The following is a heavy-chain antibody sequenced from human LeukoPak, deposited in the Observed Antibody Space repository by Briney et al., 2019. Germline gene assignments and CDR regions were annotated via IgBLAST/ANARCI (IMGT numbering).Heavy chain of an antibody. D-gene: IGHD5-18*01. J-gene: IGHJ4*02. CDR1: GYSFTGYY. Sequence: ASVNVFCKASGYSFTGYYMHWVRQAPGQGLDWMGWINPNSGGTKYGQRFKGRFAMTRDPSTSTAYMELSRVRSHDTAVYYCARVDTAMVAGGGDYWGQGTLVTVSS. CDR2: INPNSGGT. V-gene: IGHV1-2*02. CDR3: ARVDTAMVAGGGDY.